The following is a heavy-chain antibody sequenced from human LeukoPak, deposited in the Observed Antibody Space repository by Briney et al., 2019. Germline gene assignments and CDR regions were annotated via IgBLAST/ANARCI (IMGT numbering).Heavy chain of an antibody. CDR1: GYTFTSYG. J-gene: IGHJ4*02. CDR3: ARRGYCSSTSCYAVEFDY. V-gene: IGHV1-18*01. Sequence: ASVKVSCKASGYTFTSYGISWVRQAPGQGLEWMGWISAYSGNTNYAQKLQGRVTMTTDTSTSTAYMELRSLRSDDTAVYYCARRGYCSSTSCYAVEFDYWGQGTLVTVSS. D-gene: IGHD2-2*01. CDR2: ISAYSGNT.